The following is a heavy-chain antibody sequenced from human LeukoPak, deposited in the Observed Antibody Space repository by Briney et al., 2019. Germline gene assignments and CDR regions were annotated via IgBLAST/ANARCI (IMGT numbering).Heavy chain of an antibody. V-gene: IGHV4-34*01. J-gene: IGHJ4*02. CDR1: GGSFSGNY. CDR3: AFLAPEPLDY. CDR2: INHSGST. D-gene: IGHD1-14*01. Sequence: SKTLSLTCAVYGGSFSGNYWSWIRQPPGKGLEWIGEINHSGSTNYNPSLKSRVTIAVDTSKNQFSLKLSSVTAADTAVYYCAFLAPEPLDYWGQGTLVTVSS.